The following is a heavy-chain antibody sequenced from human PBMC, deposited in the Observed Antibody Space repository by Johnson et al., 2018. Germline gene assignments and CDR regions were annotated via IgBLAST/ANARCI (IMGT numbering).Heavy chain of an antibody. V-gene: IGHV3-9*01. J-gene: IGHJ3*02. CDR1: GLSFHDYA. D-gene: IGHD5-18*01. CDR2: ISWNSGSI. CDR3: AKDIWGYSYGHDAFDI. Sequence: VQLVESGGGLVQPGRSPRLSCSASGLSFHDYAMHWVRQGPGKGLEWVSGISWNSGSIGYAGSVKGRFTISRDNAKNSLYLQMNSLRAEDTALYYCAKDIWGYSYGHDAFDIWGQGTVVTVSS.